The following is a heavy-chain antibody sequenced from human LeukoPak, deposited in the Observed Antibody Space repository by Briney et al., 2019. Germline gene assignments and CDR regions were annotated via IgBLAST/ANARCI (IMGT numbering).Heavy chain of an antibody. CDR1: GGSISSYY. J-gene: IGHJ5*02. D-gene: IGHD2-15*01. Sequence: SETLSLTCTVSGGSISSYYWSWIRQPPGKGLEWMGYIFYSGSTNYNPSLKSRVTISVDTSKNQFSLKLRSVTAADTAVYYCARHSPGYPFFDPWRQGTLVTVSS. CDR3: ARHSPGYPFFDP. V-gene: IGHV4-59*08. CDR2: IFYSGST.